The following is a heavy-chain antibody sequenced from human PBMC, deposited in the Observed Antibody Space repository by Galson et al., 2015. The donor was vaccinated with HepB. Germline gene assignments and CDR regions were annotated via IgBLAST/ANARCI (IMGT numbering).Heavy chain of an antibody. V-gene: IGHV3-23*01. J-gene: IGHJ4*02. D-gene: IGHD3-3*02. CDR2: ISDDSSFR. CDR3: AKHIWSGHGKDYFDY. Sequence: SLRLSCAASGFRFRSYAMSWVRQAPGKGLEWVSDISDDSSFRDYASSAKGRFTISRDNSKNTVDLQMNSLRAEDTAVYYCAKHIWSGHGKDYFDYWGQGTLVTVSS. CDR1: GFRFRSYA.